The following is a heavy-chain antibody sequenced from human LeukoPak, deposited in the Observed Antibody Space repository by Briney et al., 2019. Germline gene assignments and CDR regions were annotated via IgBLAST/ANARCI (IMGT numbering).Heavy chain of an antibody. D-gene: IGHD2-15*01. CDR2: IKYDGSDK. J-gene: IGHJ4*02. CDR1: GFTFSNYW. V-gene: IGHV3-7*01. CDR3: ARGGEDRDY. Sequence: GGSLRLSCEGSGFTFSNYWMGWVRQAPGKGLEWVANIKYDGSDKYYVDSVKGRFTISRDNAKNSLYLQMNSLRADDTAAYYCARGGEDRDYWGQGTLVTVSS.